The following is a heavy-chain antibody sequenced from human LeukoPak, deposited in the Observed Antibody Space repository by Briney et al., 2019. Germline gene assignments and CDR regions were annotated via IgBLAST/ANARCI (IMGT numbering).Heavy chain of an antibody. J-gene: IGHJ4*02. Sequence: PSQTLSLTCSVSGGSITSGGYYWSWDRQHPGKGLEWIGYIYHSGTTLYNPSLKSRVTMSVDTSKNQFSLRLNSVTAADTAVYYCARGKFGELYYFEYWGQGTLVTVSS. CDR2: IYHSGTT. D-gene: IGHD3-10*01. CDR1: GGSITSGGYY. V-gene: IGHV4-31*03. CDR3: ARGKFGELYYFEY.